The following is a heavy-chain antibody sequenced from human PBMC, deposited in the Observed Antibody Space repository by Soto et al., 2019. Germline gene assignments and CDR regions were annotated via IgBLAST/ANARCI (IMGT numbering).Heavy chain of an antibody. CDR3: ARAKSYDFWSSYPRPYFGYYYMDV. Sequence: QVQLQESGPGLVKPSETLSLTCTVSGGSISSYYWSWIRQPPGKGLEWIGYVYSSGRTNYNPSLKSRVTIPLDTSKNQFSLRLSSVTAADTAVYYCARAKSYDFWSSYPRPYFGYYYMDVWGKGTTVTVSS. V-gene: IGHV4-59*01. D-gene: IGHD3-3*01. J-gene: IGHJ6*03. CDR1: GGSISSYY. CDR2: VYSSGRT.